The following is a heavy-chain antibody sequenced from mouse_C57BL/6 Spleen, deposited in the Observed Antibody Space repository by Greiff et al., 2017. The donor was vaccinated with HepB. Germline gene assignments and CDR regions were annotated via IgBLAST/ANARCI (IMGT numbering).Heavy chain of an antibody. CDR3: ARSLYDGYAWFAY. CDR1: GYAFSSSW. D-gene: IGHD2-3*01. V-gene: IGHV1-82*01. Sequence: VQLQQSGPELVKPGASVKISCKASGYAFSSSWMNWVKQRPGKGLEWIGRIYPGDGDTNYNGKFKGKATLTADKSSSTAYMQLSSLTSEDSAVYFCARSLYDGYAWFAYWGQGTLVTVSA. CDR2: IYPGDGDT. J-gene: IGHJ3*01.